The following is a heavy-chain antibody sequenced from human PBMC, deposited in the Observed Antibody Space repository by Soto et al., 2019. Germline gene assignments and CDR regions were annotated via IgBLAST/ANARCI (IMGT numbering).Heavy chain of an antibody. D-gene: IGHD3-16*01. V-gene: IGHV4-39*01. J-gene: IGHJ4*02. Sequence: SETLSLTCNVSGDSISSSTFSWGWIRQPPGKGLEWIGSLSYSGSPYYNPSLKSRVTISVDTSKNQFSLMLGSVTAADTAVYYCVRPSAVGDYFDHWGLGTLVTVSS. CDR2: LSYSGSP. CDR1: GDSISSSTFS. CDR3: VRPSAVGDYFDH.